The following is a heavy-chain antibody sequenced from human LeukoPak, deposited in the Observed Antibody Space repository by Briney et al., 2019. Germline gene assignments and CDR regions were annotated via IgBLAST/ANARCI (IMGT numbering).Heavy chain of an antibody. V-gene: IGHV3-23*01. CDR2: ISGSGGST. J-gene: IGHJ4*02. CDR3: AKGYGSGSYYSVLRTDY. Sequence: GGSLRLSCAASGFTFSSYAMSWVRQAPGKGLEWVSAISGSGGSTYYADSVKGRFTISRDNSKNTLYLQMNSLRAEDTAVYYCAKGYGSGSYYSVLRTDYWGQGTLVTVSS. D-gene: IGHD3-10*01. CDR1: GFTFSSYA.